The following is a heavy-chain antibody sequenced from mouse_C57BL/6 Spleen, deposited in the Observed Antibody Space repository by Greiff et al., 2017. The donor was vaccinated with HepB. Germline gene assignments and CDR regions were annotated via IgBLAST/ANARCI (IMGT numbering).Heavy chain of an antibody. D-gene: IGHD1-1*01. CDR3: ARNYGSSYEGYFDV. CDR1: GYTFTSYW. CDR2: IDPSDSYT. V-gene: IGHV1-69*01. Sequence: QVQLQQPGAELVMPGASVKLSCKASGYTFTSYWMHWVKQRPGQGLEWIGEIDPSDSYTNYNQKFKGKSTLTVDKSSSTAYMQLSSLTSEDSAVYYCARNYGSSYEGYFDVWGTGTTVTVSS. J-gene: IGHJ1*03.